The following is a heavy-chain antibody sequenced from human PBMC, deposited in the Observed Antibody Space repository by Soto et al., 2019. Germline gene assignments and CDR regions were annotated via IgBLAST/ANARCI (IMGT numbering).Heavy chain of an antibody. Sequence: QVQLQESGPGLVKPSQTLSLTCTVSVCSISSGGYYWRWLRQHPGKGMEWIGYIYYSGSTYYNPSLKSRVTISVDTSKNQFSLKLRSVTAADTAVYYWARDNGDHEGPFDYWGQGTLVTVSS. V-gene: IGHV4-31*03. CDR3: ARDNGDHEGPFDY. CDR1: VCSISSGGYY. D-gene: IGHD4-17*01. J-gene: IGHJ4*02. CDR2: IYYSGST.